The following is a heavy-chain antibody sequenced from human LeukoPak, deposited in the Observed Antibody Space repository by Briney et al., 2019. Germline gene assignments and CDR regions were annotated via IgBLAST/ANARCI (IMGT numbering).Heavy chain of an antibody. CDR1: GFTVSSNY. Sequence: PGGSLRLSCAASGFTVSSNYMSWVRQAPGKGLEYISVTYSSGTTYYADSVRDRFTISRDNAKNSLYLQMNSLRAEDTAVYYCARDPGCSSTSCKNDAFDIWGQGTMVTVSS. D-gene: IGHD2-2*01. J-gene: IGHJ3*02. CDR3: ARDPGCSSTSCKNDAFDI. CDR2: TYSSGTT. V-gene: IGHV3-53*01.